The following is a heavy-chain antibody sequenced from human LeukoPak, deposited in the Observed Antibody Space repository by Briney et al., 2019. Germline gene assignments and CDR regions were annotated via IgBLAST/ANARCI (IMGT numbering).Heavy chain of an antibody. Sequence: TGGSLRLSCAASGFTLSNNAMSWVRQAPGKGLEWASALGSDGGNYYADSVKGRFTISRDNSKNTLYLQMNSLRVEDTAAYYCAKDLLNWEFDYWGQGTLVTVSS. D-gene: IGHD7-27*01. CDR3: AKDLLNWEFDY. V-gene: IGHV3-23*01. CDR1: GFTLSNNA. J-gene: IGHJ4*02. CDR2: LGSDGGN.